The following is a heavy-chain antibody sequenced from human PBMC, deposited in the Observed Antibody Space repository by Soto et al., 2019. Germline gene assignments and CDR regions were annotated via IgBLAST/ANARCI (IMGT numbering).Heavy chain of an antibody. CDR3: ARDWGSSGWPN. V-gene: IGHV4-31*03. CDR2: IYFTGST. Sequence: SETLSFTCTVSGHSLSSGGYYWSWIRQQPGKGLEWLAYIYFTGSTLYNPSLKSRLAMSLDTSKNQFSLKLASVTATDTAIYYCARDWGSSGWPNWGQGTLVTVSS. CDR1: GHSLSSGGYY. J-gene: IGHJ4*02. D-gene: IGHD6-19*01.